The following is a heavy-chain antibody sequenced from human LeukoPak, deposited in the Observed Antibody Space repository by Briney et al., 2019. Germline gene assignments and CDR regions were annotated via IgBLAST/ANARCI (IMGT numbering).Heavy chain of an antibody. CDR1: GFTFSSYS. J-gene: IGHJ4*02. V-gene: IGHV3-21*01. D-gene: IGHD3-10*01. Sequence: PGGSLRLSCAASGFTFSSYSMNCVRQAPGKGLEWVSSISSSSSYIYYADSVKGRFTISRDNAKNSLYLQMNSRRAEDTAVYYCARGRGLPGPLDYWGQGTLVTVSS. CDR2: ISSSSSYI. CDR3: ARGRGLPGPLDY.